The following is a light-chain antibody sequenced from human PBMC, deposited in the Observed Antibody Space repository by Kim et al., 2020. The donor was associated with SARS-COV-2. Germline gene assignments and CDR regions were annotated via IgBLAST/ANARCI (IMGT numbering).Light chain of an antibody. Sequence: DIQMTQSPSTLSASVGDRVTITCRASQTISSWLAWYQQKPGKAPKLLVYKTSTLETGVQSRFSGSGSGTEFTLTISSLQPDDFATYYCQQYKSYTRTFGQGTKLEI. J-gene: IGKJ2*01. V-gene: IGKV1-5*03. CDR3: QQYKSYTRT. CDR2: KTS. CDR1: QTISSW.